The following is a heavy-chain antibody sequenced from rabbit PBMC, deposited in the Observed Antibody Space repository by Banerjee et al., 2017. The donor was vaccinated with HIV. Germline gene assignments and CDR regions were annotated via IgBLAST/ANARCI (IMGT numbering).Heavy chain of an antibody. Sequence: QSLEESGGDLVKPEGSLTLTCTASGFSFSNNYYMCWVRQAPGKGLEWIGCIYGGGSGSTYYASWAKGRFTISKTSSTTVTLQMTSLTAADTATYFCARDNVDGARIYYFNLWGPGTLVTVS. CDR3: ARDNVDGARIYYFNL. CDR2: IYGGGSGST. V-gene: IGHV1S40*01. CDR1: GFSFSNNYY. D-gene: IGHD2-1*01. J-gene: IGHJ4*01.